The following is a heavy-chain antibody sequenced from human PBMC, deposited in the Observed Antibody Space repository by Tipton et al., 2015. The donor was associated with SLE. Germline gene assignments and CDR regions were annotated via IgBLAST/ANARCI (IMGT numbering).Heavy chain of an antibody. D-gene: IGHD3-3*01. CDR2: VYDSGTT. Sequence: TLSLTCFVSGDSITSDIYYWGWIRQPPGKGLEWIGSVYDSGTTHYNPSLKSRVTMSVDTSKTQVSLKLTSVTAADTAMYFCARGFFHDYWSAEQGRKSFYFDNWGQGALVTVSS. J-gene: IGHJ4*02. CDR1: GDSITSDIYY. CDR3: ARGFFHDYWSAEQGRKSFYFDN. V-gene: IGHV4-39*07.